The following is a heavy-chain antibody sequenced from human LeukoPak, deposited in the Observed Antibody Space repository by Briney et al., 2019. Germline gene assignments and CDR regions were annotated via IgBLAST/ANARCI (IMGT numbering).Heavy chain of an antibody. D-gene: IGHD3-10*01. J-gene: IGHJ4*02. V-gene: IGHV1-2*02. CDR1: GGTFSSYA. CDR2: INPNSGGT. Sequence: ASVKVSCKASGGTFSSYAISWVRQAPGQGLEWMGWINPNSGGTNYAQKFQGRVTMTRDTSISTAYMELSRLRSDDTAVYYCARVVGGGYYFDYWGQGTLVTVSS. CDR3: ARVVGGGYYFDY.